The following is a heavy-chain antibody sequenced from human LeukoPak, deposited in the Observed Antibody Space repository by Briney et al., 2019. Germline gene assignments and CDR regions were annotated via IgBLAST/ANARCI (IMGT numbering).Heavy chain of an antibody. CDR3: AMLRGTTVAY. J-gene: IGHJ4*02. CDR1: GFTFSSYG. CDR2: IRYDGSNK. Sequence: PGGSLRLSCAASGFTFSSYGMHWVRQAPGKGLEWVAFIRYDGSNKYYADSVKGRFTISRDNSKNTLYLQMNSLRAEDTAVYYCAMLRGTTVAYWGQGTLVTVSS. V-gene: IGHV3-30*02. D-gene: IGHD4-23*01.